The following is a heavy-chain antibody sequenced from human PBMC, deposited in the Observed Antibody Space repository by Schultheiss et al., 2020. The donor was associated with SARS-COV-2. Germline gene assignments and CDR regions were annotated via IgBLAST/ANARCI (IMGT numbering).Heavy chain of an antibody. CDR1: GFTFSSYG. CDR2: IWYDGSNK. J-gene: IGHJ6*02. Sequence: GGSLRLSCAASGFTFSSYGMHWVRQAPGKGLEWVAVIWYDGSNKYYADSVKGRFTISRDNSKNTLYLQMNSLRAEDTAVYYCARDPKIEAAGTNGMDVWGQGTTVTVSS. CDR3: ARDPKIEAAGTNGMDV. V-gene: IGHV3-33*01. D-gene: IGHD6-13*01.